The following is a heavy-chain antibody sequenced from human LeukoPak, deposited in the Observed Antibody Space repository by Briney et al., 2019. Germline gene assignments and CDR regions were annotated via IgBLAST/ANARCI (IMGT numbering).Heavy chain of an antibody. J-gene: IGHJ5*02. CDR1: GFTFSSYS. V-gene: IGHV3-21*04. D-gene: IGHD1-26*01. CDR2: ISSSSSYI. Sequence: GGSLRLSCAASGFTFSSYSMNWVRQAPGKGLEWVSSISSSSSYIYYADSVKGRFTISRDNAKNSLYLQMNSLRAEDTAVYYCAKGKWESGWFDPWGQGTLVTVSS. CDR3: AKGKWESGWFDP.